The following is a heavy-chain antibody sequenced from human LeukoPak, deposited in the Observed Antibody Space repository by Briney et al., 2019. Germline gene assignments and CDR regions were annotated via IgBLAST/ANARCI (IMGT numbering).Heavy chain of an antibody. Sequence: PSETLSLTCTVSGGSISSINYYWGWIRQPPGKGLEWIGSIFYTWSTYYNPSLKSRVTMSVDTSKNHFSLKLSSVTAADTAMYYCAIHLREDTFLDWFDPWGQGTLVTVSS. J-gene: IGHJ5*02. CDR2: IFYTWST. V-gene: IGHV4-39*01. CDR1: GGSISSINYY. CDR3: AIHLREDTFLDWFDP. D-gene: IGHD2/OR15-2a*01.